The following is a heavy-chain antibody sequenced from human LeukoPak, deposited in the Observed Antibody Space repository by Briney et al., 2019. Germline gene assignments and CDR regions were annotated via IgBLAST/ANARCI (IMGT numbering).Heavy chain of an antibody. CDR3: ERNGLLMVPDY. J-gene: IGHJ4*02. D-gene: IGHD2-8*01. V-gene: IGHV4-31*03. Sequence: KSSQTLSLTCTVSGGSISSGGYYWSWLRQHPGKGLEWIGYIYYSGSTYYNPSLKSRVTISVDTSKNQFSLKLSSVTAADTAVYYCERNGLLMVPDYWGQGTLVTVSS. CDR1: GGSISSGGYY. CDR2: IYYSGST.